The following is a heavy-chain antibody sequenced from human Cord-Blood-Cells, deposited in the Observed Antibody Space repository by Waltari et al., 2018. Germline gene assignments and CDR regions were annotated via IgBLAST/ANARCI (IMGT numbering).Heavy chain of an antibody. D-gene: IGHD6-13*01. J-gene: IGHJ4*02. Sequence: QVQLQESGPGLVKPSETLSLPCPVAGGPTSSHYWRWIRQPPGKGLEWIGYIYYSGSTNYNPSLKSRVTISVDTSKNQFSLKLSSVTAADTAVYYCARGREGSSSWYYFDYWGQGTLVTVSS. V-gene: IGHV4-59*11. CDR3: ARGREGSSSWYYFDY. CDR2: IYYSGST. CDR1: GGPTSSHY.